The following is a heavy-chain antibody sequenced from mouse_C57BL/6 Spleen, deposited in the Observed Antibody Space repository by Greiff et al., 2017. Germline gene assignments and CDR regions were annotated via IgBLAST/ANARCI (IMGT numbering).Heavy chain of an antibody. V-gene: IGHV5-15*01. Sequence: DVMLVESGGGLVQPGGSLKLSCAASGFTFSDYGMAWVRQAPRKGPEWVAFISNLAYSIYYADTVTGRFTISRENAKNTLYLEMSSLRSEDTAMYYCATITTAWYFDVWGTGTTVTVSS. J-gene: IGHJ1*03. CDR2: ISNLAYSI. D-gene: IGHD1-1*01. CDR1: GFTFSDYG. CDR3: ATITTAWYFDV.